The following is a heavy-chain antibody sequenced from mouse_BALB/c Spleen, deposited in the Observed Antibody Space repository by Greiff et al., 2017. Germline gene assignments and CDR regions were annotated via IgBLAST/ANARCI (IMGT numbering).Heavy chain of an antibody. CDR3: AITGYYFDY. V-gene: IGHV5-12-1*01. Sequence: EVMLVESGGGLVKPGGSLKLSCAASGFAFSSYDMSWVRQTPEKRLEWVAYISSGGGSTYYPDTVKGRFTISRDNAKNTLYLQMSSLKSEDTAMYYCAITGYYFDYWGQGTTLTVSS. CDR2: ISSGGGST. CDR1: GFAFSSYD. D-gene: IGHD4-1*01. J-gene: IGHJ2*01.